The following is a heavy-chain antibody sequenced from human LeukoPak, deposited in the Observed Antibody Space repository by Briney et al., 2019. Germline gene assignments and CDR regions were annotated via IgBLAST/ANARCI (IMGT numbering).Heavy chain of an antibody. Sequence: PGGSLRLSCTASGFTFGSFGMLWVRQAPGKGLEWVAFIRFDGSNKYYGDSVKGRFIISRDNSKNTLYVEMNSLRIEDTAGYYCAKDRDSSGYPRDFDHWGQGTLVTVSS. V-gene: IGHV3-30*02. D-gene: IGHD3-22*01. CDR1: GFTFGSFG. CDR2: IRFDGSNK. CDR3: AKDRDSSGYPRDFDH. J-gene: IGHJ4*02.